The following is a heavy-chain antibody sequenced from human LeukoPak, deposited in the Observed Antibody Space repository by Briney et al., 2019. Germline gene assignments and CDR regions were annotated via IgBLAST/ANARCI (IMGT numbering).Heavy chain of an antibody. J-gene: IGHJ3*02. Sequence: GGSLRLSCEASGFTFSSHWIYWVRQAPGKGLACVSRINNDGSGTTYADSVKGRFTISRDNAKNTVYVQINSLRVEDTAVYYCARGGTYHAFDIWGQGTTVTISS. CDR2: INNDGSGT. V-gene: IGHV3-74*01. CDR1: GFTFSSHW. CDR3: ARGGTYHAFDI. D-gene: IGHD1-26*01.